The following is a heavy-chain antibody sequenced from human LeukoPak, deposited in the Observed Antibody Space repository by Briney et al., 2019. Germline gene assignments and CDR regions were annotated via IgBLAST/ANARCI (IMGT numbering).Heavy chain of an antibody. Sequence: GGSLRLSCAASGLTFNRYSMDWVRQVPGKGLEWVSYISSSTSTIYYADSVKGRFTISRDNAKNSLYLQMNSLRAEDTAVFYCARNTITGYYYGMDVWGQGTTVTVSS. D-gene: IGHD3-10*01. CDR2: ISSSTSTI. CDR3: ARNTITGYYYGMDV. V-gene: IGHV3-48*01. J-gene: IGHJ6*02. CDR1: GLTFNRYS.